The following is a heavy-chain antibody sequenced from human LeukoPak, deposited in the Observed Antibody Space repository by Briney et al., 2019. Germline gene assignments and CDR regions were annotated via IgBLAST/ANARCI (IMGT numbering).Heavy chain of an antibody. J-gene: IGHJ4*02. D-gene: IGHD2-2*01. CDR3: ARDQVEYQLSTLDLDY. V-gene: IGHV3-33*01. CDR1: GVTHWSQG. CDR2: LWYDGSNK. Sequence: GGPVRHPCGAWGVTHWSQGELGPPPARGKAREELADLWYDGSNKYYADSVKGRFTISRDNSKNTLYLQMNSLRAEDTAVYYCARDQVEYQLSTLDLDYWGQGTLVTVSS.